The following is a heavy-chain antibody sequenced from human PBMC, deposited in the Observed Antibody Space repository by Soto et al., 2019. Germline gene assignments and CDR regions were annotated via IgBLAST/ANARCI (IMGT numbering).Heavy chain of an antibody. CDR1: GGSISSSSYY. CDR3: ARLPPSSAGFDY. V-gene: IGHV4-39*01. Sequence: SETLSLTCTVSGGSISSSSYYWGWIRQPPGKGLEWIGSIYYSGSTYYNPSLKSRVTISVDTSKNQFSLKLSSVTAADTAVYYCARLPPSSAGFDYWGQGTLVTVSS. CDR2: IYYSGST. D-gene: IGHD6-19*01. J-gene: IGHJ4*02.